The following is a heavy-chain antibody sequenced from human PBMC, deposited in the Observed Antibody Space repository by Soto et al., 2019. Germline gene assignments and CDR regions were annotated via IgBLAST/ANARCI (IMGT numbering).Heavy chain of an antibody. J-gene: IGHJ6*02. CDR3: ARLTRDCVITRCHGYYGMDV. CDR2: VYSNDKT. D-gene: IGHD3-22*01. CDR1: GGSVSSNSYS. V-gene: IGHV4-39*01. Sequence: QLQLQESGPGLVKPSETLSLTCTVSGGSVSSNSYSWGWVRQSPGKGLEWIATVYSNDKTYYNPSLMNRVTIPVDTNKNGFSLRRNSVTAADTAVYYCARLTRDCVITRCHGYYGMDVWGQGTTVTVSS.